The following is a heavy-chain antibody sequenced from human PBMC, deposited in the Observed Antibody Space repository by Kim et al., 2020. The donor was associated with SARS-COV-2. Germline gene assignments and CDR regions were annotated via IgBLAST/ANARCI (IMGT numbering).Heavy chain of an antibody. CDR2: ISGDGGST. J-gene: IGHJ6*02. D-gene: IGHD1-26*01. CDR1: GFTFDDYA. V-gene: IGHV3-43*02. CDR3: AKDIFRWELLGGMDV. Sequence: GGSLRLSCAASGFTFDDYAMHWVRQAPGKGLEWVSLISGDGGSTYYADSVKGRFTISRDNSKNSLYLQMNSLRTEDTALYYCAKDIFRWELLGGMDVWGQGTTVTVSS.